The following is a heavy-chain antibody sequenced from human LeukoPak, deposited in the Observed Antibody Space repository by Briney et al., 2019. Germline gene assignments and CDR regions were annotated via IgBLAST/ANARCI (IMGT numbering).Heavy chain of an antibody. D-gene: IGHD3-22*01. V-gene: IGHV3-23*01. CDR1: GFIFSGYA. CDR2: ICGNGDCT. Sequence: GGSLRLSCVASGFIFSGYAMTWVRQAPGKGLEWVSGICGNGDCTYYADSVKGRFTISRDNSKDMVYLQMNSLRAEDTAVYYCAKGGIVVVLGDWGQGTLVTVSS. J-gene: IGHJ4*02. CDR3: AKGGIVVVLGD.